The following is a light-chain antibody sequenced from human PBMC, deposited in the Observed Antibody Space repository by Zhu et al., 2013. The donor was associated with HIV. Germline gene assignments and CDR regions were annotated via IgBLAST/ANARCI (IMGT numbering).Light chain of an antibody. CDR1: SSNIGNNL. CDR2: DNN. Sequence: QSVLTQPPSLSAAPGQTVTISCSGSSSNIGNNLVSWYQHLPGAAPKLLIYDNNKRPSGIPDRFSGSKSGTSASLAITGLQADDEADYYCQSYDTSLSAWVFGGGTKLTVL. V-gene: IGLV1-51*01. J-gene: IGLJ3*02. CDR3: QSYDTSLSAWV.